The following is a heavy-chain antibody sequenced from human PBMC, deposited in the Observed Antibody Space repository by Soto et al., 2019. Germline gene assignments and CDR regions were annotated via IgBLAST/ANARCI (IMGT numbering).Heavy chain of an antibody. V-gene: IGHV3-23*01. Sequence: LRLSCAASGFTFSSYGMTWVRQAPGKGLEWVSFSSATGAGTYYADSVKGRFTISRDNSKNTLYLQMTSLRADDTAVYYCAKDRRAGGNYGFYSDFWGQGALVTVSS. D-gene: IGHD1-7*01. CDR2: SSATGAGT. CDR1: GFTFSSYG. CDR3: AKDRRAGGNYGFYSDF. J-gene: IGHJ4*02.